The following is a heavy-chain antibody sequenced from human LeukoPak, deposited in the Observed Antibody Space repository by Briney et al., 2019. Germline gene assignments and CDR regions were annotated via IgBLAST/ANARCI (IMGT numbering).Heavy chain of an antibody. CDR1: EFIFSNYG. Sequence: GGSLRLSCVASEFIFSNYGMSWVRQAPGKGLEWVSAISASGGRTNHADSVKGRFTISRDNSKNTLYLQMNSLRAEDTAIYYCAKVAPLGDGDYWYFDLWGRGTLVTVSS. CDR2: ISASGGRT. V-gene: IGHV3-23*01. D-gene: IGHD4-17*01. J-gene: IGHJ2*01. CDR3: AKVAPLGDGDYWYFDL.